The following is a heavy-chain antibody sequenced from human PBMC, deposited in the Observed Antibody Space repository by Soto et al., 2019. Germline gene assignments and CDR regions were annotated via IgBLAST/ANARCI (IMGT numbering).Heavy chain of an antibody. D-gene: IGHD6-19*01. J-gene: IGHJ6*02. CDR2: IYPGDSDT. V-gene: IGHV5-51*01. CDR1: GYSFTSYW. CDR3: ARPREAGKYYYGVDV. Sequence: EVQLVQSGAEVKKPGESLKISCKGSGYSFTSYWIGWVRQMPGKGLEWMGIIYPGDSDTRYSPSFQGQVTISADKSISTAYPQWSSLKASDTAMYYCARPREAGKYYYGVDVWGQGTTVTVSS.